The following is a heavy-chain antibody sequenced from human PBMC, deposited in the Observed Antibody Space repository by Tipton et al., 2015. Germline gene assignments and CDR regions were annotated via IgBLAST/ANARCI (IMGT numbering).Heavy chain of an antibody. V-gene: IGHV4-59*01. CDR1: GGSFSDYY. J-gene: IGHJ1*01. CDR3: ARASIIQGYYHDSSRYYLFNS. CDR2: IYYSGST. Sequence: TLSLTCTVSGGSFSDYYWGWIRQSPGEGLEWIGYIYYSGSTNYNPSLRSRVAMSMDTSKNQFSLKLSSVIAADTAVYYCARASIIQGYYHDSSRYYLFNSWGQGTLVTASS. D-gene: IGHD3-22*01.